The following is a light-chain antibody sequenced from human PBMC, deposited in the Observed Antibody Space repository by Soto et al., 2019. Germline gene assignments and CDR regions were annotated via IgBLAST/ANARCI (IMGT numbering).Light chain of an antibody. CDR2: GVR. CDR1: SNDIGAYNY. CDR3: SSFTTRCVYV. Sequence: QSVLTQPTSVSGSPGQSITISCTGSSNDIGAYNYVSWYQQHPGKAPRLLIHGVRDRPSGVPSRFSASKSCLTAPLTISGLQAEDEADYYCSSFTTRCVYVFGPGTKVTVL. V-gene: IGLV2-14*01. J-gene: IGLJ1*01.